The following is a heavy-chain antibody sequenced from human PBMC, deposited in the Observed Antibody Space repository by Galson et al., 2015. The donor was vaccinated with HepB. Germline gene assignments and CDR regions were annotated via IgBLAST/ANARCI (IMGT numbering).Heavy chain of an antibody. CDR3: ARDRGIAVAGLNWFDP. CDR2: INPSGGST. Sequence: SVKVSCKASGYTFTSYYMHWVRQAPGQGLEWMGIINPSGGSTSYAQKFQGRVTMTRDTSTSTVYMELSSLRSEDTAVYYCARDRGIAVAGLNWFDPWGQGTLVTVSS. CDR1: GYTFTSYY. J-gene: IGHJ5*02. V-gene: IGHV1-46*03. D-gene: IGHD6-19*01.